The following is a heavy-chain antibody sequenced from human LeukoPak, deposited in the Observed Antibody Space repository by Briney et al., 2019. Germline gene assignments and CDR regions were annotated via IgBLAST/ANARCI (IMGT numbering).Heavy chain of an antibody. CDR3: ARDLYYYDSSGYEKVRFDY. J-gene: IGHJ4*02. D-gene: IGHD3-22*01. CDR1: GYTFTSYG. CDR2: ISAYNGNT. Sequence: ASVKVSCKASGYTFTSYGISWVRQAPGQGLEWMGWISAYNGNTNYAQKLQGRVTMTTDTSTSTAYMELRSLRSDDTAVYYCARDLYYYDSSGYEKVRFDYWGQGTLVTVSS. V-gene: IGHV1-18*01.